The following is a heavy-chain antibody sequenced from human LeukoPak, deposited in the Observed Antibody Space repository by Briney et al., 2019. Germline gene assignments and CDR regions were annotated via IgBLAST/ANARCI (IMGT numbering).Heavy chain of an antibody. J-gene: IGHJ3*02. CDR3: AREWDITNYGGTTGALDI. Sequence: GASVKVSCKASGYTFTGYYMHWVRQAPGQGLEWMGWINPNSGGTNYAQKFQGRVTMTTDTSTSTAYMELRSLRSDDTAVYYCAREWDITNYGGTTGALDIWGQGTMVTVSS. V-gene: IGHV1-2*02. CDR1: GYTFTGYY. D-gene: IGHD4-23*01. CDR2: INPNSGGT.